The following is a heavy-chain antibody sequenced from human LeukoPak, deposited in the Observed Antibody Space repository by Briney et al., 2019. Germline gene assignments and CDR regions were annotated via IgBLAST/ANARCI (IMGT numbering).Heavy chain of an antibody. V-gene: IGHV3-23*01. CDR3: ATEFFGDVYNF. CDR1: GFTFSSYG. J-gene: IGHJ4*01. Sequence: GGSLRLSCAASGFTFSSYGMSWVRQAPGKGLEWVSAIIGSGGSTYYADSVKGRFTISRDNSKNALYLQMNSLKTEDTAVYYCATEFFGDVYNFWGHGTLVTVSS. CDR2: IIGSGGST. D-gene: IGHD2-21*01.